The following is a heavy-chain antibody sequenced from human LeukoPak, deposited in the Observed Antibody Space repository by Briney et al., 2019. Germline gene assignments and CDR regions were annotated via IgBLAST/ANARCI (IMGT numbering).Heavy chain of an antibody. CDR2: IYYRGST. CDR1: GFTFSSYA. D-gene: IGHD3-10*01. J-gene: IGHJ6*03. CDR3: ARHRGSPNQPPYYYFYYMDV. Sequence: GSLRLSCAASGFTFSSYAMSWVRQAPGKGLEWTGTIYYRGSTYYNPSLKSRVTISVDTSKNQFSLKLSSVTAADTAVYYCARHRGSPNQPPYYYFYYMDVWGKGTTVTVSS. V-gene: IGHV4-39*01.